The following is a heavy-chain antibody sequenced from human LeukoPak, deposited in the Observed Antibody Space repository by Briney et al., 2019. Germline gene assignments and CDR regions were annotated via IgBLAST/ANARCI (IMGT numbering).Heavy chain of an antibody. CDR1: GFTFSSYG. CDR3: ANHITGDDAFDI. V-gene: IGHV3-30*18. Sequence: GGSLRLSCAASGFTFSSYGMHWVRQAPGKGLEWVAVISYDGSNKYYADSVKGRFTISRDNSKNTLYLQMNRLRAEDTAVYYCANHITGDDAFDIWGQGTMVTVSS. D-gene: IGHD7-27*01. J-gene: IGHJ3*02. CDR2: ISYDGSNK.